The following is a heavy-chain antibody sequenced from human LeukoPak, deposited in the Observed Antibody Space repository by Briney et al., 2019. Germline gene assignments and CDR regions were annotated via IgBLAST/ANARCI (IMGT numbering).Heavy chain of an antibody. CDR1: GYTFTGYY. J-gene: IGHJ4*02. D-gene: IGHD6-19*01. Sequence: ASVKVSCKASGYTFTGYYMHWVRQAPGQGLEWMGWINPNSGGTNYAQKFQGRATMTRDTSISTAYMELSRLRSDDTAVYYCARDVGSGWFYFDYWGQGTLVTVSS. CDR3: ARDVGSGWFYFDY. CDR2: INPNSGGT. V-gene: IGHV1-2*02.